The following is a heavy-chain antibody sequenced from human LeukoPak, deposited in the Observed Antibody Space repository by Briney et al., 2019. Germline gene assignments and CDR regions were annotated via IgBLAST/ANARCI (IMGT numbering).Heavy chain of an antibody. J-gene: IGHJ5*02. CDR3: ARKNMDTAMGNWFDP. Sequence: SETLSLTCTVSGGSISSSSYYWGWIRQPPGKGLEWIGSIYYSGSTYYNPSLKSRVTISVDTPKNQFSLKLSSVTAADTAVYYCARKNMDTAMGNWFDPWGQGTLVTVSS. CDR1: GGSISSSSYY. CDR2: IYYSGST. D-gene: IGHD5-18*01. V-gene: IGHV4-39*07.